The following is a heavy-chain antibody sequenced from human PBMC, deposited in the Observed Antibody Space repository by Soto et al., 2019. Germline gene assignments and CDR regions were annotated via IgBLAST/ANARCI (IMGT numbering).Heavy chain of an antibody. D-gene: IGHD2-15*01. CDR1: GYPFTSYA. CDR2: INAGNGNT. CDR3: ATLVVVAAKAHNWFDP. J-gene: IGHJ5*02. V-gene: IGHV1-3*01. Sequence: SSVKVSCKASGYPFTSYAMHWVRQAPGQRLEWMGWINAGNGNTKYSQKFEGRVTITRDTSASTAYMELSSLRSEVTAVYYCATLVVVAAKAHNWFDPWGQGTGVTVSS.